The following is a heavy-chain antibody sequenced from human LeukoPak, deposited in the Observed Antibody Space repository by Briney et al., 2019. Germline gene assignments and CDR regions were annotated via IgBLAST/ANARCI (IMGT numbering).Heavy chain of an antibody. CDR2: IKSKTNGGTA. V-gene: IGHV3-15*01. Sequence: PGGSLRLSCAASGFTFINAWMSWVRQAPGKGLEWVGRIKSKTNGGTADYAAPVKGRLTISRDDSKNTLYLQMNSLKTEDTAVYYCATSGQHWDVFDFWGQGTLVTVSS. J-gene: IGHJ4*02. D-gene: IGHD3-3*02. CDR1: GFTFINAW. CDR3: ATSGQHWDVFDF.